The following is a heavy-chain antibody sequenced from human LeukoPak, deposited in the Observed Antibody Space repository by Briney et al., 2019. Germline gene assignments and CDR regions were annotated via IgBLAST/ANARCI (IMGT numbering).Heavy chain of an antibody. CDR1: GFTFSTYN. CDR2: IGRSSSYI. Sequence: PGGSLRLSCAASGFTFSTYNMNWVRQPPGKGLEWVSSIGRSSSYIFYADSVKRRFTISRDNAKNSLYLQMNSLRAEDTAVYYCARGSWSNSDGSGSVDYWGQGTLVTVSS. J-gene: IGHJ4*02. D-gene: IGHD3-22*01. CDR3: ARGSWSNSDGSGSVDY. V-gene: IGHV3-21*01.